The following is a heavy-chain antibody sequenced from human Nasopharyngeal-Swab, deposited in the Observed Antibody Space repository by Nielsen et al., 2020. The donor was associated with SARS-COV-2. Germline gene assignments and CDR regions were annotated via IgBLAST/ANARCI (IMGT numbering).Heavy chain of an antibody. V-gene: IGHV3-66*01. Sequence: WIRQPPGKGLEWVSVMYHDGRTYYTDSVKGRFTISRDNSKNTVYLQMNSLRAEDTAVYYCAREFYYRFDYWGQGTLVTVSP. J-gene: IGHJ4*02. CDR2: MYHDGRT. D-gene: IGHD3-10*01. CDR3: AREFYYRFDY.